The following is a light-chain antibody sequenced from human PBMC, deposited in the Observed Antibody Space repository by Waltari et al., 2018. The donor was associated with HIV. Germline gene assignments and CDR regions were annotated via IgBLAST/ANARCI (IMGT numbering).Light chain of an antibody. CDR3: CSYAGSYPVV. CDR1: SSDVCFYNF. J-gene: IGLJ2*01. V-gene: IGLV2-11*01. Sequence: QSALTPPRSVSGSPAQSVTISCPGPSSDVCFYNFFSWYQQHPGKAPKLMIYDVSKRPSGVPDRFSGSKSGNTASLTISGLQAEDEADYYCCSYAGSYPVVFGGGTKLTVL. CDR2: DVS.